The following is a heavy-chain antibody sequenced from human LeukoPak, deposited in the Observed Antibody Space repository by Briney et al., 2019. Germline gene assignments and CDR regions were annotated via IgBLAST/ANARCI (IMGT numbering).Heavy chain of an antibody. D-gene: IGHD3/OR15-3a*01. CDR3: ARGPYSDFWSGRVYYFDY. CDR1: GFTFSSYC. CDR2: ISSSGSTI. Sequence: GRSLRLSCAASGFTFSSYCMHWVRQAPGKGLEWVSYISSSGSTIYYADSVKGRFTISRDNAKNSLYLQMNSLRAEDTAVYYCARGPYSDFWSGRVYYFDYWGQGTLVTVCS. V-gene: IGHV3-48*04. J-gene: IGHJ4*02.